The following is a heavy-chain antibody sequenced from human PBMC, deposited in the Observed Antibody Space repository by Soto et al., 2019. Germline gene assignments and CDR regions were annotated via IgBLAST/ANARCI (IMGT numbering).Heavy chain of an antibody. CDR2: IYYSGST. Sequence: SETLSLTCTVSGGSISSGGYYWSWIRQHPGKGLEWIGYIYYSGSTYYNPSLKSRVTISVDTSKNQFSLKLSSVTAADTAVYYCARLAPYYDFWSGYSEFDYWGQGTLVTVSS. V-gene: IGHV4-31*03. J-gene: IGHJ4*02. D-gene: IGHD3-3*01. CDR1: GGSISSGGYY. CDR3: ARLAPYYDFWSGYSEFDY.